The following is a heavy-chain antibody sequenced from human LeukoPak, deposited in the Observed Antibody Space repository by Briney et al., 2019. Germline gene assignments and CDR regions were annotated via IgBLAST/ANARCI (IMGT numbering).Heavy chain of an antibody. CDR3: ARDDRSGYYDSSGYYFHYYYYMDV. CDR2: IWYDGSNR. D-gene: IGHD3-22*01. CDR1: GFTFSSYG. V-gene: IGHV3-33*01. Sequence: GSLRLSCAASGFTFSSYGMHWVRQAPGKGLEWVAVIWYDGSNRYYADSVKGRFTISRDNSKNTLYLRMNSLRAEDTAVYYCARDDRSGYYDSSGYYFHYYYYMDVWGKGTTVTVSS. J-gene: IGHJ6*03.